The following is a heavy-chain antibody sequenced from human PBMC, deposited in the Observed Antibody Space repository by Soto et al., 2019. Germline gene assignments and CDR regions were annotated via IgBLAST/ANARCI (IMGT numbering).Heavy chain of an antibody. CDR1: GYSFTSYW. J-gene: IGHJ6*02. V-gene: IGHV5-10-1*01. CDR2: IDPSDSYT. CDR3: VISFGFGELLDPQTYGMDV. D-gene: IGHD3-10*01. Sequence: GESLKISCKGSGYSFTSYWISWVRQMPGKGLERMGRIDPSDSYTNYSPSFQGHVTISADKSISTAYLQWSSLKASDTAMYYCVISFGFGELLDPQTYGMDVWGQGTTVTVS.